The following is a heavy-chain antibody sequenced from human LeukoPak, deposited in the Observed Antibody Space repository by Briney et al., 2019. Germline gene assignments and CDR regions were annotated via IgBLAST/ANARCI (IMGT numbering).Heavy chain of an antibody. J-gene: IGHJ4*02. CDR2: IYSGGST. CDR1: GFTVSSNY. D-gene: IGHD4-17*01. Sequence: GGSLRLSCAASGFTVSSNYMSWVRQAPGKGLEWVSVIYSGGSTYYADSVKGRFTISRDNAKNTLYLQMNSLRAEDTAVYYCARDVDYGDSFDYWGQGTLVTVPS. CDR3: ARDVDYGDSFDY. V-gene: IGHV3-53*01.